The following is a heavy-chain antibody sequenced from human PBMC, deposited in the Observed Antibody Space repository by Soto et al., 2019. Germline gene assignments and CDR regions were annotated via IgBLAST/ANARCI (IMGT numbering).Heavy chain of an antibody. CDR2: ISSNGGST. J-gene: IGHJ5*02. CDR1: GFTFSSYA. D-gene: IGHD5-18*01. V-gene: IGHV3-64D*06. Sequence: GGSLRLSCSASGFTFSSYAMHWVRQAPGKGLEYVSAISSNGGSTYYADSVKGRFTISRDNSKNTLYLQMSSLRAEDTAVYYCVRDTAMVTGWFDPWGQGTLVTVSS. CDR3: VRDTAMVTGWFDP.